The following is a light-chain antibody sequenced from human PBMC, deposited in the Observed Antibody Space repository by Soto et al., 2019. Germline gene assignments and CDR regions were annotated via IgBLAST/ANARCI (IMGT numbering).Light chain of an antibody. J-gene: IGKJ4*01. V-gene: IGKV1-6*01. CDR2: TAS. CDR3: LQDFSFPLT. CDR1: QGIRND. Sequence: AIQMTQSPSSLSASVGDRVTITCRASQGIRNDLAWYQRKPGKAPKLLIYTASSLQNGVPPRFSGSGSDTAFTLTIDSLQPEDFATYYCLQDFSFPLTFGGGTKVEIK.